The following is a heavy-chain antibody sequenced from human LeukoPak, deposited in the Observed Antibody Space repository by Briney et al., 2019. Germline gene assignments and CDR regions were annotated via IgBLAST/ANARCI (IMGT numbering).Heavy chain of an antibody. J-gene: IGHJ4*02. D-gene: IGHD6-25*01. V-gene: IGHV3-23*01. Sequence: GGSLRLSCAASGFSFRVYAVNWVGEAPGMGLEWVSSFGGSGGGAWHAASVKGRLSRSRANSKKTLYLQMSRLRAEDTALYYYATPSGATVNDTADSSGQGILVTASS. CDR2: FGGSGGGA. CDR1: GFSFRVYA. CDR3: ATPSGATVNDTADS.